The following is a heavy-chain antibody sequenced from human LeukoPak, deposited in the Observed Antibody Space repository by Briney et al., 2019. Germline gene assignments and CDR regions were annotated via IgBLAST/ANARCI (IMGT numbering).Heavy chain of an antibody. Sequence: PSETLSLTCTVSGGSISSYYWSWIRQPPGKGLEWIGYIYYRGSTNYNPSLKSRVTISVDTSKNQFSLKLSSVTVADTAVYYCARSLDYGDPHDYWGQGTLVTVSS. CDR1: GGSISSYY. CDR2: IYYRGST. V-gene: IGHV4-59*08. CDR3: ARSLDYGDPHDY. D-gene: IGHD4-17*01. J-gene: IGHJ4*02.